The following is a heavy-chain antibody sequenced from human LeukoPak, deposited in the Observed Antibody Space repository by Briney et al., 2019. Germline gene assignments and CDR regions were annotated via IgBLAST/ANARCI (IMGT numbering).Heavy chain of an antibody. CDR2: INSDGSST. CDR1: GFTFSNYA. D-gene: IGHD6-13*01. V-gene: IGHV3-74*01. CDR3: ARGILAYSSSWYVSWFDP. Sequence: GGSLRLSCVASGFTFSNYAMSWVRQAPGKGLVWVSRINSDGSSTSYADSVKGRFTISRDNAKNTLYLQMNSLRAEDTAVYYCARGILAYSSSWYVSWFDPWGQGTLVTVSS. J-gene: IGHJ5*02.